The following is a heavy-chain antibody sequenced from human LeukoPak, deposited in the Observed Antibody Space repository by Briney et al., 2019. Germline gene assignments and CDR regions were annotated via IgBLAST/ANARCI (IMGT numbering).Heavy chain of an antibody. CDR2: AGWAGGTT. V-gene: IGHV3-43*01. J-gene: IGHJ4*02. CDR3: AKELDTMFFDY. CDR1: GFDFHRYT. Sequence: GGSLRLSCATSGFDFHRYTIHWVRQAPGKGLEWVSLAGWAGGTTYYSDSVRGRFTISRDSGRNSVYLQMNSLTTDDTAFYFCAKELDTMFFDYWGQGALVTVSS. D-gene: IGHD3-10*02.